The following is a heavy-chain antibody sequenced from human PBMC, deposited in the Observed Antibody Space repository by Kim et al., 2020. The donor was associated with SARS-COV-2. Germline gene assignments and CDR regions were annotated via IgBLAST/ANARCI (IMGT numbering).Heavy chain of an antibody. CDR1: GFTFSSYA. CDR3: ARDLSQDYDFWSGYYFNPGSSYYYGMDV. D-gene: IGHD3-3*01. V-gene: IGHV3-30-3*01. CDR2: ISYDGSNN. J-gene: IGHJ6*02. Sequence: GGSLRLSCAASGFTFSSYAMHWVRQAPGKGLEWVAVISYDGSNNYYADSVKGRFTISRDNSKNTLYLQMNSLRAEDTAMYYCARDLSQDYDFWSGYYFNPGSSYYYGMDVWGQGTTVTVSS.